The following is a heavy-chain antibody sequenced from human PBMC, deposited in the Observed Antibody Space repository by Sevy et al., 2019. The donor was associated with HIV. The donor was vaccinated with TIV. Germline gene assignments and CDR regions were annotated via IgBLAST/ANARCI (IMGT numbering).Heavy chain of an antibody. CDR2: IWYDGSNK. CDR3: AKGLYKDYYFDY. D-gene: IGHD1-20*01. J-gene: IGHJ4*02. V-gene: IGHV3-33*06. CDR1: GFTFSSYA. Sequence: GGSLRLSCAASGFTFSSYAMHWVRQAPGKGLEWVAVIWYDGSNKYYADSVKGRFTISRDNSKNTLYLQMNSLRAEDTAVYYCAKGLYKDYYFDYWGQGTLVTVSS.